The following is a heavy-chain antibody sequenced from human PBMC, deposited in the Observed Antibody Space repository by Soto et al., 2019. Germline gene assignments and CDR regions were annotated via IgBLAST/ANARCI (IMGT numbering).Heavy chain of an antibody. CDR3: AKVTMFGVVIIRYWYFDL. J-gene: IGHJ2*01. CDR1: GFTFSSYA. CDR2: ISGSGGST. Sequence: GGSLRLSCAASGFTFSSYALSWVRQAPGKGLEWVSAISGSGGSTYFADSVKGRFTISRDNSKNTLYLQMNSLRAEYAAVYYSAKVTMFGVVIIRYWYFDLWGCGTLVTVSS. D-gene: IGHD3-3*01. V-gene: IGHV3-23*01.